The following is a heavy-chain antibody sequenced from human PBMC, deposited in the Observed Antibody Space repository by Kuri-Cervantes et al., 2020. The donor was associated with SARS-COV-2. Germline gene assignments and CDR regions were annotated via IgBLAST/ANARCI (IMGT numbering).Heavy chain of an antibody. J-gene: IGHJ2*01. D-gene: IGHD6-13*01. V-gene: IGHV1-3*01. CDR1: GYTFTSYA. CDR2: INAGNGNT. Sequence: ASVKVSCKASGYTFTSYAMHWVRQAPGQRLEWMGWINAGNGNTKYSQKFQGRVTITRDTSASTAYMELSSLRSEDTAVYYCARDRREYSSSWYYWYFDLWGRGTLVTVSS. CDR3: ARDRREYSSSWYYWYFDL.